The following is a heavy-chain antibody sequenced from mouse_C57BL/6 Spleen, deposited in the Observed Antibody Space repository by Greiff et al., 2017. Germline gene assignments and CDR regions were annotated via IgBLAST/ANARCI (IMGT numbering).Heavy chain of an antibody. V-gene: IGHV5-17*01. J-gene: IGHJ1*03. Sequence: EVKLMESGGGLVKPGGSLKLSCAASGFTFSDYGMHWVRQAPEKGLEWVAYISSGSSTIYYADTVEGRFTISRDNAKNTLFLQMTSLRSEDTAMYYCARRYLLQWYFGVWGTGTTVTVSS. CDR3: ARRYLLQWYFGV. CDR1: GFTFSDYG. CDR2: ISSGSSTI. D-gene: IGHD1-1*01.